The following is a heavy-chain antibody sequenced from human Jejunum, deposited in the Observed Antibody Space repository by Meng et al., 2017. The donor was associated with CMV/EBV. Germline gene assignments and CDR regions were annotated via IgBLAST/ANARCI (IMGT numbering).Heavy chain of an antibody. D-gene: IGHD2-15*01. CDR2: IDATSTYI. Sequence: PYGFAFSTYAMSWVRLAPGKGLEWVSSIDATSTYIYYGDSVKGRFTISRDNARNSLYLQMNSLRAEDTALYYCARDLVAATAPNNWGQGTLVTVSS. J-gene: IGHJ4*02. V-gene: IGHV3-21*01. CDR3: ARDLVAATAPNN. CDR1: GFAFSTYA.